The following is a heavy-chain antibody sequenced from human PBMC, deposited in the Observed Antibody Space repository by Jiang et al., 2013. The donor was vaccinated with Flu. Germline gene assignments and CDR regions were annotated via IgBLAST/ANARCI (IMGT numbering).Heavy chain of an antibody. D-gene: IGHD3-22*01. Sequence: QLVESGGGLVQPGGSLRLSCAASGFTFSSYAMSWVRQAPGKGLEWVSAISGSGGSTYYADSVKGRFTISRDNSKNTLYLQMNSLRAEDTAVYYCAKGLGYYYDSSGYYRGSFFDYWGQGTLVTVSS. CDR1: GFTFSSYA. J-gene: IGHJ4*02. V-gene: IGHV3-23*04. CDR3: AKGLGYYYDSSGYYRGSFFDY. CDR2: ISGSGGST.